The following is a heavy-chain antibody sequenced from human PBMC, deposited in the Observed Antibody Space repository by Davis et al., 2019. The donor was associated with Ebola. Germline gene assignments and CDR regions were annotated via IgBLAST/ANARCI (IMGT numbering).Heavy chain of an antibody. CDR1: GGSISSYY. CDR2: IYYSGST. Sequence: PSETLSLTCTVSGGSISSYYWSWIRQPPGKGLEWIGYIYYSGSTNYNPSLKSRVTISVDTSKNQFSLKLSSVTAADTAVYSCARLQHTNVEMATLYYFDYWGQGTLVTVSS. J-gene: IGHJ4*02. V-gene: IGHV4-59*01. D-gene: IGHD5-24*01. CDR3: ARLQHTNVEMATLYYFDY.